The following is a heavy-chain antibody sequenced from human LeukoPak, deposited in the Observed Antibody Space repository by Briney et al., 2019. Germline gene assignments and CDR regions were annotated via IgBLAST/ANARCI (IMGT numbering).Heavy chain of an antibody. CDR3: ARSSSSPNFQH. J-gene: IGHJ1*01. CDR2: IYHSGST. V-gene: IGHV4-30-2*01. Sequence: SETLSLTCTVSGGSISSGGYYWSWIRQPPGKGLEWIGYIYHSGSTYYNPSLKSRVTISVDRSKNQFSLKLSSVTAADTAVYYCARSSSSPNFQHWGQGTLVTVSS. CDR1: GGSISSGGYY. D-gene: IGHD6-13*01.